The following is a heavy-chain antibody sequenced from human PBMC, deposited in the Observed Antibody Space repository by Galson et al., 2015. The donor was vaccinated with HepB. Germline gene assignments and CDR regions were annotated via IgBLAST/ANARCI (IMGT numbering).Heavy chain of an antibody. J-gene: IGHJ4*02. CDR3: ARDDAAKWPPGQD. CDR2: ILSGGGT. CDR1: GFTVSDHY. Sequence: SLRLSCAASGFTVSDHYMTWVRQAPGKGLEWVSVILSGGGTYYADSVKGRFTISRHNSKNTLYLQMSSLRPEDTAVYYCARDDAAKWPPGQDWGQGTLVTVPS. V-gene: IGHV3-53*04. D-gene: IGHD5-12*01.